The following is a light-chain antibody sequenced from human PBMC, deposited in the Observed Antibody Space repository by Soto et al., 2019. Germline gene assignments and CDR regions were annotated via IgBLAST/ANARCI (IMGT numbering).Light chain of an antibody. J-gene: IGLJ2*01. CDR2: DVT. CDR1: SSDVGTHGY. Sequence: QSALTQPPSASGSPGQSVTISCTGTSSDVGTHGYVSWYQQHAGKAPKLMIYDVTKRPSGVPDRFSGSKSANTASLTISGLQAEDEADYYCCSYGGGYTPLVFGGGTKLTVL. CDR3: CSYGGGYTPLV. V-gene: IGLV2-11*01.